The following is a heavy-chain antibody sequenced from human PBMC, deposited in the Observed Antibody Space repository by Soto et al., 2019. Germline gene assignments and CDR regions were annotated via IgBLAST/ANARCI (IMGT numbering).Heavy chain of an antibody. CDR2: ISSNGCST. D-gene: IGHD4-17*01. CDR3: ASGGYGDFRGAFDI. CDR1: GFTFSSYA. V-gene: IGHV3-64*01. J-gene: IGHJ3*02. Sequence: EVQLVESGGGLVQPGGSMRLSCAASGFTFSSYAMHWVRQAPGKGLEYVSAISSNGCSTYYANSVKGRFTISRDNSKNTLYLQMGSLRAEDMAVDYCASGGYGDFRGAFDIWGQGTMVTVSS.